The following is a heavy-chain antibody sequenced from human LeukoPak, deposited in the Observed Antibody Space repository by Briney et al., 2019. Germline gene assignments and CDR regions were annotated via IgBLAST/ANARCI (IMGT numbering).Heavy chain of an antibody. D-gene: IGHD6-13*01. CDR1: GLTFSSYG. J-gene: IGHJ4*02. Sequence: GWSLRLSCAASGLTFSSYGMHWVRQAPGKGLEWVAVISYDGSNKYYADSVKGRFTISRDNSKNTLYLQMSSLRPEDTAVYYCVNGGYTSSWYVVDYGGQGTLVTVSS. V-gene: IGHV3-30*18. CDR3: VNGGYTSSWYVVDY. CDR2: ISYDGSNK.